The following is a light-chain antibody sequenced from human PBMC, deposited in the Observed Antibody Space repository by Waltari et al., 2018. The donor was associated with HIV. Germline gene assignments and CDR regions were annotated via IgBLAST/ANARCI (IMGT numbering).Light chain of an antibody. V-gene: IGLV2-14*01. CDR3: SSYTSSPTLYV. CDR2: EVR. Sequence: QSALTQPASVSGSPGQSITISCTGPSSDMGGYTFVSWYQQHPDKAPKLMIFEVRNRPSGVSDRFSGSKSGNTATLTISGLQAEDEDDYYCSSYTSSPTLYVFGTGTKVTVL. J-gene: IGLJ1*01. CDR1: SSDMGGYTF.